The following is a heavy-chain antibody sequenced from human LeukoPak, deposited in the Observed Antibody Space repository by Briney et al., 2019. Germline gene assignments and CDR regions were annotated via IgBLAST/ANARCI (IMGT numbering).Heavy chain of an antibody. CDR3: AHTGEHCSGGSCYRYYFDY. J-gene: IGHJ4*02. CDR1: GFSLSTSGVG. CDR2: IYWDDDK. Sequence: SGPTLVKPTQTLTLTCTFSGFSLSTSGVGVGWIRQPPGRAPEWLALIYWDDDKRYSPSLKSRLTITKDTSKNQVVLTMTNMDPVDTATYYCAHTGEHCSGGSCYRYYFDYWGQGTLVTVSS. V-gene: IGHV2-5*02. D-gene: IGHD2-15*01.